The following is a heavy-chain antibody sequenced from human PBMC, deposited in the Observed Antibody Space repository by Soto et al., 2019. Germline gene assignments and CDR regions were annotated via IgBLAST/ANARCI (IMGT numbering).Heavy chain of an antibody. CDR3: ARAQGTGYYENFDD. J-gene: IGHJ4*02. Sequence: GASVKVSCKASGYTFTGYYMHWVRQAPGQGLEWMGWINPNSGGTNYAQKFQGWVTMTRDTSISTAYMELSRLRSDDTAVYYCARAQGTGYYENFDDWGQGTLVTVSS. CDR1: GYTFTGYY. D-gene: IGHD3-9*01. CDR2: INPNSGGT. V-gene: IGHV1-2*04.